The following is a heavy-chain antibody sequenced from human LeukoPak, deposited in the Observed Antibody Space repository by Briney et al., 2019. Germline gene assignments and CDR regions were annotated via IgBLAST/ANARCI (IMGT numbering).Heavy chain of an antibody. CDR2: ISSSSYI. V-gene: IGHV3-21*01. CDR1: GFTFNSYS. Sequence: GGSLRLSCAASGFTFNSYSMTWVRQAPGKGLEWVSSISSSSYIYYADSVKGRFAISRDNAKNSLYLQMNSLRAEDTAVYYCASLPTIFGVVPWFDPWGQGTLVTVSS. D-gene: IGHD3-3*01. CDR3: ASLPTIFGVVPWFDP. J-gene: IGHJ5*02.